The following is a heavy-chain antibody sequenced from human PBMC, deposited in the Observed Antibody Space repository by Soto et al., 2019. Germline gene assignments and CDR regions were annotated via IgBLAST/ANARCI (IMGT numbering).Heavy chain of an antibody. V-gene: IGHV4-59*11. CDR2: IFHSGIT. CDR3: ARDRYFYDSRGYYRTLDS. Sequence: SETLSLTCTISGDSFSNHYWTWIRQSPGKGLEWIGYIFHSGITDYNPSVKSRVTISIDKSRNLFSLNLTSVTTADTAVYYCARDRYFYDSRGYYRTLDSWGQGTLVTVSS. CDR1: GDSFSNHY. J-gene: IGHJ5*01. D-gene: IGHD3-22*01.